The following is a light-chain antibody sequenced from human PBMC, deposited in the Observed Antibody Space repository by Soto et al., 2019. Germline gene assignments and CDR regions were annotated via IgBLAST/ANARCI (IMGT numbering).Light chain of an antibody. J-gene: IGKJ1*01. CDR3: QQYSLYPWT. Sequence: DIQMTQSPSTLSASVGDTVTVTCRASQSIGNSLAWYQQKPGKAPNLLIYKAYSLESGVPSRFSGSGSGAEFTLTISSLQPDDFATYYCQQYSLYPWTFGQGTKVE. CDR2: KAY. CDR1: QSIGNS. V-gene: IGKV1-5*03.